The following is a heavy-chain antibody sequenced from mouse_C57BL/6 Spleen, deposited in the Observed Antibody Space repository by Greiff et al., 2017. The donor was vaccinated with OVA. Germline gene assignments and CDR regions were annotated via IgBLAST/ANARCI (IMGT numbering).Heavy chain of an antibody. D-gene: IGHD2-4*01. J-gene: IGHJ4*01. CDR3: ARSRNDYDDVYDSIDY. CDR1: GYSFTGYF. Sequence: VQLQQSGPELVKPGDSVKISCKASGYSFTGYFMNWVMQSHGKSLEWIGRINPYNGDTFYNQKFKGKATLTVDKSSSTAHMELRSLTSEDYAVYYCARSRNDYDDVYDSIDYWGQGTSVTVSS. CDR2: INPYNGDT. V-gene: IGHV1-20*01.